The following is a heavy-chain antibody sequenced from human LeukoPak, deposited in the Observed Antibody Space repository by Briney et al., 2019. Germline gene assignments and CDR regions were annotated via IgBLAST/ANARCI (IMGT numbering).Heavy chain of an antibody. V-gene: IGHV3-23*01. J-gene: IGHJ4*02. CDR3: AKARGSSWPRFDY. D-gene: IGHD6-13*01. Sequence: AGGSLRLSCPASGFTFSSYSMNWVRQAPGKGLEWVSVISGSAESTYYADSVKGRFTISRDNSKNTLYLQMNSLRAEDTAVYYCAKARGSSWPRFDYWGQGTLVTVSS. CDR1: GFTFSSYS. CDR2: ISGSAEST.